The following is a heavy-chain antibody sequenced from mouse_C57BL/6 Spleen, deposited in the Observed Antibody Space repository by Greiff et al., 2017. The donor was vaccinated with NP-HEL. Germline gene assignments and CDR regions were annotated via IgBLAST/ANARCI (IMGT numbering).Heavy chain of an antibody. D-gene: IGHD1-1*01. CDR1: GYSFTGYY. CDR3: ARGNGSSWFAY. CDR2: INPSTGGT. Sequence: EVQLQQSGPELVKPGASVKISCKASGYSFTGYYMNWVKQSPEKSLEWIGEINPSTGGTTYNQKFKAKATLTVDKSSSTAYMQLKSLTSEDTADYDCARGNGSSWFAYWGQGTLVTVSA. V-gene: IGHV1-42*01. J-gene: IGHJ3*01.